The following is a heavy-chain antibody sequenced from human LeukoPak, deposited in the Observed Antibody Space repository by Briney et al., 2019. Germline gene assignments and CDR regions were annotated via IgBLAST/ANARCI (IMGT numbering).Heavy chain of an antibody. J-gene: IGHJ4*02. V-gene: IGHV3-21*01. CDR1: GFSFSSYT. D-gene: IGHD5-18*01. CDR2: ISTGSNYI. CDR3: ARDYGAHSYGSDY. Sequence: PGGSLRLSCAASGFSFSSYTMNWVRQAPGKGLEWVSSISTGSNYIYYADSVKGRFAISRDNSKNTLYLQMNSLRAEDTAVYYCARDYGAHSYGSDYWGQGTLVTVSS.